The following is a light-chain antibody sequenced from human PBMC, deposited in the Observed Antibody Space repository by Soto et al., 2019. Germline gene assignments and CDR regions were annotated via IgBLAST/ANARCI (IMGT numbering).Light chain of an antibody. V-gene: IGLV2-11*01. Sequence: QSALTQPRSVSGSPGQSVTISCTGTSSDVGGYNYVSWYRHHPGKAPKLMIYDVSQRPSGVPDRFSGSKSANTASLTISGLQAEDEADYYCCSYAGSYTWVFGGGTQLTVL. CDR1: SSDVGGYNY. J-gene: IGLJ7*01. CDR2: DVS. CDR3: CSYAGSYTWV.